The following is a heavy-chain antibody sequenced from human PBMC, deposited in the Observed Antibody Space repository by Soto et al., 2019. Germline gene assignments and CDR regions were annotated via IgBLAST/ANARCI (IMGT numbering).Heavy chain of an antibody. J-gene: IGHJ4*02. CDR2: ISWNSGRI. Sequence: GGSLRLSCAASGFTFDDYAMYWVRQAPGKGLEWVSGISWNSGRIGYADSVKGRFTISRDNAKNSLYLQMNSLRPEDTAVYYCAKGDCSGGSCQVAYWGQGTLVTVSS. D-gene: IGHD2-15*01. CDR1: GFTFDDYA. CDR3: AKGDCSGGSCQVAY. V-gene: IGHV3-9*01.